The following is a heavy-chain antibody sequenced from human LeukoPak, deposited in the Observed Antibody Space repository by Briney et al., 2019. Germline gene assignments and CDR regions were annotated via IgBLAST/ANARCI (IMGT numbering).Heavy chain of an antibody. CDR2: IYPGDSDT. CDR3: ARHVTTSGEPYFDY. V-gene: IGHV5-51*01. Sequence: GESLKISCRVSGDTFTSYWIGWVRQMPGKGLEWMGIIYPGDSDTRYSPSFQGQVTISADKSISTAYLQWSSLKASDTAMYYCARHVTTSGEPYFDYWGQGTLVTVSS. D-gene: IGHD4-11*01. CDR1: GDTFTSYW. J-gene: IGHJ4*02.